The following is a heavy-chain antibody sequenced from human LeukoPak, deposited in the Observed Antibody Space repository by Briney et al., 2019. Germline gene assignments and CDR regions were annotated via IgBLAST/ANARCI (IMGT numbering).Heavy chain of an antibody. D-gene: IGHD4-17*01. CDR1: GFTFSDYG. V-gene: IGHV3-64*01. CDR2: ISSNGIYT. CDR3: ARGPTVITFNAFDV. Sequence: GGSLRLSCAASGFTFSDYGMYWVRQAPGKGLEHVSGISSNGIYTYYANSVKGRFTISRDNSKNTLYLQMGSLRAEDMAVYYCARGPTVITFNAFDVWGQGTMGTVSS. J-gene: IGHJ3*01.